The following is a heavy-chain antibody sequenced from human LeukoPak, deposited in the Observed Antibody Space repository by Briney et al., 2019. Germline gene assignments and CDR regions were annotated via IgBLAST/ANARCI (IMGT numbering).Heavy chain of an antibody. CDR3: ARASLLYGSGSDQEVLDY. V-gene: IGHV4-59*01. CDR1: GGSISGYY. Sequence: PSETLSLTCTVSGGSISGYYWSWIRQPPGKGLEWIAYIYYSGSTNYNPSLKSRVTISVDTSKNQFSLKLSSVTAADTAVYYCARASLLYGSGSDQEVLDYWGQGTLVTVSS. D-gene: IGHD3-10*01. J-gene: IGHJ4*02. CDR2: IYYSGST.